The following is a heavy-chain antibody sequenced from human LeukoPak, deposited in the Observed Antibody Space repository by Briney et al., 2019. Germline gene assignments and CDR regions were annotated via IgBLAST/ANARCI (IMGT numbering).Heavy chain of an antibody. V-gene: IGHV4-4*07. CDR2: IYTSGST. CDR1: GGSISSYY. CDR3: ARKAAAGIPPLYNWFDP. Sequence: PSETLSLTCTVSGGSISSYYWSWIRQPAGKGLEWIGRIYTSGSTNYNPSLRSRVTISVDTSKNQLSLKLTSVTPADTAVYYCARKAAAGIPPLYNWFDPWGQGTLVTVSA. J-gene: IGHJ5*02. D-gene: IGHD6-13*01.